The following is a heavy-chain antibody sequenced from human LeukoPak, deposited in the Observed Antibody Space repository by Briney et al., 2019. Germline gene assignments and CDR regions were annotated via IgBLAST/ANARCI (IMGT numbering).Heavy chain of an antibody. CDR1: GYSISSGYY. Sequence: PSETLSLTCTVSGYSISSGYYWGWIRQPPGKGLEWIGSIYHSGSTYYNPSLKSRVTISVDTSKNQFSLKLSSVTAADTAVYYCASTEAAVDAFDIWGQGTMVTVSS. V-gene: IGHV4-38-2*02. CDR3: ASTEAAVDAFDI. D-gene: IGHD4-11*01. J-gene: IGHJ3*02. CDR2: IYHSGST.